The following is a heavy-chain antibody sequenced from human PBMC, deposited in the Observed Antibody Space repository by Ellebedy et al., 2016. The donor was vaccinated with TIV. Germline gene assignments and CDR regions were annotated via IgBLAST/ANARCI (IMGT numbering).Heavy chain of an antibody. J-gene: IGHJ4*02. Sequence: SETLSLTCTVSGGAISSYYWSWIRQSPGKGLEWIGYMSDSGSTNYNPSLKSRVTISVDTSKNQFSLNLSSVTAADTAVYYCASRASGRSDLGRGVYFDNWGQGTLVTVSS. CDR3: ASRASGRSDLGRGVYFDN. CDR2: MSDSGST. V-gene: IGHV4-59*08. CDR1: GGAISSYY. D-gene: IGHD1-26*01.